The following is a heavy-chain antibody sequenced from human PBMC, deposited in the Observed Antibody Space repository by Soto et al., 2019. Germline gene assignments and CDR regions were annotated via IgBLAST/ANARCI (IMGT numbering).Heavy chain of an antibody. V-gene: IGHV3-23*01. Sequence: EVQLLESGGGLVQPGGSLRLSCEVSGFSFNNYAMAWVRQAPGKALEWVAHISGAGGFATYADSVKGRVTLSRDNSRNTLWLQMNNLRAEDTAVYHCAKATAFNVAYYDHWGQGTLVTVSP. D-gene: IGHD3-16*01. CDR3: AKATAFNVAYYDH. CDR1: GFSFNNYA. J-gene: IGHJ4*02. CDR2: ISGAGGFA.